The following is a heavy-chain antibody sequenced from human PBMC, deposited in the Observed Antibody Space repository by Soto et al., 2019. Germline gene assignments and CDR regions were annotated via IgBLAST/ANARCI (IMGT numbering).Heavy chain of an antibody. D-gene: IGHD6-13*01. Sequence: ASVKVSCKASGYTFTSYGISWVRQAPGQGLEWMGWISAYNGNTNYAQKLQGRVTMTTDTSTSTARMELRSLRSDDTAVYYCAGMPTYSSSWYGTFDYWGQGTLVTVSS. CDR1: GYTFTSYG. J-gene: IGHJ4*02. CDR2: ISAYNGNT. V-gene: IGHV1-18*01. CDR3: AGMPTYSSSWYGTFDY.